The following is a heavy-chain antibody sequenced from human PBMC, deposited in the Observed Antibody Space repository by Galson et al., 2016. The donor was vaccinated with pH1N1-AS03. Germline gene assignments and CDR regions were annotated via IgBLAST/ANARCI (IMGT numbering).Heavy chain of an antibody. D-gene: IGHD2-2*01. CDR1: GDGFNTYW. CDR3: ARRGHCTGISCYDLDS. CDR2: IYPGDSDT. Sequence: QSGAEVTKPGESLKISCKGSGDGFNTYWIGWVRQMPGKGLEWMGIIYPGDSDTRYSPSFQGHVTISADASISTAYLQWSSLKASDTAIYYCARRGHCTGISCYDLDSWGQGTMVTVSS. V-gene: IGHV5-51*03. J-gene: IGHJ4*02.